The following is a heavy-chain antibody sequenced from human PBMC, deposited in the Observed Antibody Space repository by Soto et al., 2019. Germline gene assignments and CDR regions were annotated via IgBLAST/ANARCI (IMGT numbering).Heavy chain of an antibody. D-gene: IGHD6-6*01. CDR1: GYTFTSYD. CDR3: AREVPYSSSSFFLK. Sequence: ASVEGSLKASGYTFTSYDINWVRQAPGQGLEWMGWMNPNSGNTGYAQKFQGRVTITADKSTSTAYMELSSLRSEDTAVYYCAREVPYSSSSFFLKWGQGTLVTVSS. V-gene: IGHV1-8*01. J-gene: IGHJ4*02. CDR2: MNPNSGNT.